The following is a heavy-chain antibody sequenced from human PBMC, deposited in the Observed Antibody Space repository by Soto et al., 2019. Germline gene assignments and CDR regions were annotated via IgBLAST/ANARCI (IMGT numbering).Heavy chain of an antibody. Sequence: GGSLRLSCAASGFTFSSYAMSWVRQSPGKGLEWVSAITGSGGSTYYADSVKGRFTISRDNSMNTLSLQMNSLRAEDTAVYYCASAAREYYYYGMDVWGQGTTVTVSS. CDR1: GFTFSSYA. CDR2: ITGSGGST. V-gene: IGHV3-23*01. J-gene: IGHJ6*02. CDR3: ASAAREYYYYGMDV.